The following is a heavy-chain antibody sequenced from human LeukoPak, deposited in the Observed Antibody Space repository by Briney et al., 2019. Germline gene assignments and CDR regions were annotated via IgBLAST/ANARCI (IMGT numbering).Heavy chain of an antibody. Sequence: GGSLRLSCAASGFTLSDYSMSWIRQAPGKGLEWVAYINSRGDTIYYADSMKGRFTISRDNAKNSLYLQVNNLSAEDTAFYYCVKDRNFRDLDSLDIWGQGTMVTVSS. CDR1: GFTLSDYS. D-gene: IGHD4-11*01. V-gene: IGHV3-11*01. CDR2: INSRGDTI. CDR3: VKDRNFRDLDSLDI. J-gene: IGHJ3*02.